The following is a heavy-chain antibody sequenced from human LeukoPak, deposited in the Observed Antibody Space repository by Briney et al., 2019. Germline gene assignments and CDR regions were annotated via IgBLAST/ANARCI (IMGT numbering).Heavy chain of an antibody. D-gene: IGHD3-9*01. Sequence: ASVKVSCKASGYTFTRYGISWVRQAPGQGFEWMGWISGYNGNTKYAQKFQGRGTMTTDTSTSTASMELRSLRSDDTAVYYCARAGYDILTLAPDPANDYWGQGILVTVSS. CDR3: ARAGYDILTLAPDPANDY. CDR1: GYTFTRYG. J-gene: IGHJ4*02. V-gene: IGHV1-18*01. CDR2: ISGYNGNT.